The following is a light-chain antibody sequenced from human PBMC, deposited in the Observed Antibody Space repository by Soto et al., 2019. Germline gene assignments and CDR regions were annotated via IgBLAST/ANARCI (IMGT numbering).Light chain of an antibody. J-gene: IGLJ1*01. CDR1: SRDY. CDR2: DVI. CDR3: CSYGSYTYV. Sequence: QSVLTQPRSVSGSPGQSVTISCTRGSRDYVSWYQQYPGKAPKLIIYDVIRRPSGVPDRFSGSRSDNTASLTISGLQAEDEADYYCCSYGSYTYVFGQGTKVTVL. V-gene: IGLV2-11*01.